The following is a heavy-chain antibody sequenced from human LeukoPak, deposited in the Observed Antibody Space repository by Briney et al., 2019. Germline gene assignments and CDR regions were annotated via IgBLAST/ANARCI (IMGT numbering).Heavy chain of an antibody. V-gene: IGHV1-69*05. J-gene: IGHJ1*01. CDR1: GGTFSSYA. CDR2: IIPIFGTA. D-gene: IGHD6-13*01. Sequence: SVKVSCKASGGTFSSYAISWVRQAPGQGLEWMGGIIPIFGTANYAQKFQGRVTITTDESTSTAYMELSSLRSEDTAVYYCARALAAAGTRKYFQHWGQGTLVTVSS. CDR3: ARALAAAGTRKYFQH.